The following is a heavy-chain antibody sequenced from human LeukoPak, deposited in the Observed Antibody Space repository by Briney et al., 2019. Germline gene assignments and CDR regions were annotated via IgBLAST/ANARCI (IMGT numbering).Heavy chain of an antibody. CDR3: VRGLGDY. Sequence: GGSLRLSCAASGFTFDDYAMHWVRQAPGKGLEWVSLISWDGGSTYYADSVKGRFTISRDNAKNTLYLQMNSLRAEDTAVYYCVRGLGDYWGQGTLVTVSS. CDR1: GFTFDDYA. V-gene: IGHV3-43D*03. CDR2: ISWDGGST. J-gene: IGHJ4*02.